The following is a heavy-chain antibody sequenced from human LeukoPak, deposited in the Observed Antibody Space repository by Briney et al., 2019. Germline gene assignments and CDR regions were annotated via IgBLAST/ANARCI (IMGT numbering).Heavy chain of an antibody. CDR1: GGSISSGDYY. CDR2: ICYSGST. Sequence: SQTLSLTCTVSGGSISSGDYYWSWIRQPPGKGLEWIGYICYSGSTYYNPSLKSRVTISVDTSKNQFSLKLSSVTAADTAVYYCASTYCSSTSCYTGIFDYWGQGTLVTVSS. J-gene: IGHJ4*02. CDR3: ASTYCSSTSCYTGIFDY. D-gene: IGHD2-2*02. V-gene: IGHV4-30-4*08.